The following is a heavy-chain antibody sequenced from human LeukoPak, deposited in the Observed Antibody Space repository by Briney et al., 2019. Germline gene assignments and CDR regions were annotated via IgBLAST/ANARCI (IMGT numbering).Heavy chain of an antibody. D-gene: IGHD2-2*01. CDR3: AQAPSVPAASY. Sequence: QPGGSLRLSCAASGFTFSSYSMNWVRQAPGKGLKWVSAIIGSGLTTYYADSVKGRFTISRDKTKNTLYLQMNSLRAEDTAIYYCAQAPSVPAASYWGQGTLVTVSS. J-gene: IGHJ4*02. CDR2: IIGSGLTT. CDR1: GFTFSSYS. V-gene: IGHV3-23*01.